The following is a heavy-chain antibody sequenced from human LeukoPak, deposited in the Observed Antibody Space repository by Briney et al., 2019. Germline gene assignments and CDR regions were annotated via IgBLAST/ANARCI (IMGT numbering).Heavy chain of an antibody. CDR2: ISAYNGNT. D-gene: IGHD2-2*01. V-gene: IGHV1-18*01. Sequence: ASVKVSCKASGYTFTSYGISWVRQAPGQGLEWMGWISAYNGNTNYAQKLQGRVTMTTDTSTSTAYMELRSLRSDDTAVYYCARGSPRQIVVVPAAGLDPWGQGTLVTVSS. CDR1: GYTFTSYG. CDR3: ARGSPRQIVVVPAAGLDP. J-gene: IGHJ5*02.